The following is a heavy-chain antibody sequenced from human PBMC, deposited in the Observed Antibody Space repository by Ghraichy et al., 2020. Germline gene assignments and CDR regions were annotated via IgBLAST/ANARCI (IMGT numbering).Heavy chain of an antibody. CDR2: IYYTGST. Sequence: SETLSLTCSVSGGSISSSSYFWGRLRQPPGKGLEWIGSIYYTGSTYYTPSLKSRVTISVDTSKNQFSLRVNSVTAADTAVYYCVSYSSTSYYYGLDVWGQGTTVTVSS. J-gene: IGHJ6*02. D-gene: IGHD6-13*01. CDR1: GGSISSSSYF. CDR3: VSYSSTSYYYGLDV. V-gene: IGHV4-39*01.